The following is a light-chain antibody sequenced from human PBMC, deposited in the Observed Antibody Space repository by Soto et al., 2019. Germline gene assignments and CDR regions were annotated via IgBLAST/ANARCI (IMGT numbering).Light chain of an antibody. V-gene: IGKV3-15*01. J-gene: IGKJ1*01. CDR2: GAS. CDR1: QSISNY. Sequence: ITQSPSSLSVSVGDRVTITCRASQSISNYLHWYQQRPGKAPELLIYGASTRATGIPARFSGSGSGTEFTLTISSLQSEDFAVYYCQQYNNWPRTFGQGTKVEIK. CDR3: QQYNNWPRT.